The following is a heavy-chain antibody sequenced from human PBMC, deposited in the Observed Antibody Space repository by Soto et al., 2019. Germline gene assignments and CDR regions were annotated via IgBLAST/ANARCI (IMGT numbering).Heavy chain of an antibody. CDR2: IYYSGST. CDR1: GGSISSGDYY. D-gene: IGHD3-10*01. V-gene: IGHV4-30-4*01. CDR3: ASRKSSPYFDY. Sequence: QVQLQESGPGLVKPSQTLSLTCTVSGGSISSGDYYWSWIRQPPGKGLEWIGNIYYSGSTYYNPSLKSRVTISVDTSKKQFPLKLSSVTAADTAVYYCASRKSSPYFDYWGQGTLVPVSS. J-gene: IGHJ4*02.